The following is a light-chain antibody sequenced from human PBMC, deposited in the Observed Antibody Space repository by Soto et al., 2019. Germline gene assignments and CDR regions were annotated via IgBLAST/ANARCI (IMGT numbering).Light chain of an antibody. CDR1: SSDVGGYNY. CDR3: TSFTSSTTYV. Sequence: QSVLTQPASVSGSPGQSITISCTGTSSDVGGYNYVCWYQHHPGKAPKLIISEVSNRPSGVSDHFSGSKSGNTASLTISGLQPEDEADYYCTSFTSSTTYVFGT. V-gene: IGLV2-14*01. J-gene: IGLJ1*01. CDR2: EVS.